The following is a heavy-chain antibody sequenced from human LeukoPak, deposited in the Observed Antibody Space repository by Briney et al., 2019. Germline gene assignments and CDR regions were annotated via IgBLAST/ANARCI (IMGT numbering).Heavy chain of an antibody. V-gene: IGHV4-38-2*01. J-gene: IGHJ4*02. CDR1: GYSISSGYY. CDR3: ARHNGGDPATAGY. D-gene: IGHD2-21*02. CDR2: IYHSGST. Sequence: SETLSLTCAVSGYSISSGYYWGWIRQPPGKGLEWIGSIYHSGSTYYNPSLESRVTISVDTSKNQFSLKLSSVTAADTAVYYCARHNGGDPATAGYWGQGTLVTVSS.